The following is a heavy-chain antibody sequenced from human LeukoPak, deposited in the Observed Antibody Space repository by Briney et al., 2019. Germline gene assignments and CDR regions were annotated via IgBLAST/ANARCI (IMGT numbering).Heavy chain of an antibody. J-gene: IGHJ6*03. CDR2: IKQDGSEK. CDR1: GFTFSSYW. D-gene: IGHD3-9*01. CDR3: ARDLWVPYFRYMDV. Sequence: GGSLRLSCAASGFTFSSYWMSWVRQAPGKGLEWVANIKQDGSEKYYVDSVKGRFTISRDNAKNSLYLQMNSLRAEDTAVYYCARDLWVPYFRYMDVWGKGTTVTVSS. V-gene: IGHV3-7*01.